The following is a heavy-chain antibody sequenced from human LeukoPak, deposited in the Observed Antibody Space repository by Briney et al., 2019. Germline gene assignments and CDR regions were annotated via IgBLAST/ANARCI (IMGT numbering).Heavy chain of an antibody. CDR3: ARPSAIGAAAGTLGGRIDY. CDR2: IYPGDSDT. CDR1: GYSFTSYW. Sequence: GESLKISCKGSGYSFTSYWIGWVRQMPGKGLEWMGIIYPGDSDTRYSPSFQGQVTISADKSISTAYLQWSSLKASDTAMYYCARPSAIGAAAGTLGGRIDYWGQGTLVTVSS. V-gene: IGHV5-51*01. D-gene: IGHD6-13*01. J-gene: IGHJ4*02.